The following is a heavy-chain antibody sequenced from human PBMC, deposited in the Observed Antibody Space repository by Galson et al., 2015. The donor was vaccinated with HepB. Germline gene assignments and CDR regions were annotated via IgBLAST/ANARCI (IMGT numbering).Heavy chain of an antibody. D-gene: IGHD3-22*01. V-gene: IGHV3-48*01. J-gene: IGHJ4*02. CDR3: ARDQASNYYDSSGYYDRRGFDY. Sequence: SLRLSCAASGFTFSSYSMNWVRQAPGKGLEWVSYISSSSSTIYYADSVKGRFTISRDNAKNSLYLQMNSLRAEDTAVYYCARDQASNYYDSSGYYDRRGFDYWGQGTLVTVSS. CDR1: GFTFSSYS. CDR2: ISSSSSTI.